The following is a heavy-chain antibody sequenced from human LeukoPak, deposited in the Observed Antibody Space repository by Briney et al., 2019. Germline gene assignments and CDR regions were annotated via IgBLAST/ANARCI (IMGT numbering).Heavy chain of an antibody. V-gene: IGHV1-46*01. CDR1: GYTFRGYY. CDR3: ARDRVRGDDCGGDCWAFKFDS. J-gene: IGHJ5*01. Sequence: GASLKVFCKASGYTFRGYYMNWVRQAPGQGLEWMGIINPSGGSTSYARKFQGRVTMTRDTSTSTVYMELSSLRCGDTAVYYCARDRVRGDDCGGDCWAFKFDSWGQGTLVTVSS. D-gene: IGHD2-21*02. CDR2: INPSGGST.